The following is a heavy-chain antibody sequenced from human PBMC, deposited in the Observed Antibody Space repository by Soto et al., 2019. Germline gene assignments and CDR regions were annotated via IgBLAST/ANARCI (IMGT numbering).Heavy chain of an antibody. V-gene: IGHV4-39*01. CDR3: ARINKGYGTDS. Sequence: TLSLTCTVSGGSISSSSYYWGCIRQPPGKGLEWIASIDYTGNTFYNPSLTSRVTISVDTSKNQFSLKVTSVTAADTAVYYCARINKGYGTDSWGQGTLVTVSS. D-gene: IGHD5-18*01. CDR1: GGSISSSSYY. CDR2: IDYTGNT. J-gene: IGHJ4*02.